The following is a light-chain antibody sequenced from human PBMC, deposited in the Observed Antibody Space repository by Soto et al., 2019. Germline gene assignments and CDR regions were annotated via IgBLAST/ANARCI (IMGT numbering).Light chain of an antibody. V-gene: IGKV3-11*01. J-gene: IGKJ5*01. CDR3: QQRKNWPPIT. Sequence: EIKLTQSPATLSLSPGETATLSCRASQNVDKFLAWYQQRPGQPPRLLIFDSSNKAAGVPVRFSGSGSGTVFTLTFGSLEPEDSAVYYCQQRKNWPPITFGQGTRLAIK. CDR1: QNVDKF. CDR2: DSS.